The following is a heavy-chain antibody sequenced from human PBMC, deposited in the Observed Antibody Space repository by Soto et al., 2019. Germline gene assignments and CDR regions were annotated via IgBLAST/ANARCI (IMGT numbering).Heavy chain of an antibody. J-gene: IGHJ5*02. CDR2: INSGGSST. CDR3: VRDQSVAGPTTLFDP. D-gene: IGHD6-19*01. V-gene: IGHV3-74*01. Sequence: GGSLSLSCAASGVHLRRYWMHWVRQLPGKGLVWVSRINSGGSSTIYADSVKGRFTVSRDNAKNTLYLQMNSLRAEDTAVYYCVRDQSVAGPTTLFDPWGQGSLVTVSS. CDR1: GVHLRRYW.